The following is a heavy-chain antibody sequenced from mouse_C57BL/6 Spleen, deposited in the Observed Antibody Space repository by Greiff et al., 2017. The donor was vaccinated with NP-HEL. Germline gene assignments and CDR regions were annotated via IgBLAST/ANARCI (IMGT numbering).Heavy chain of an antibody. Sequence: QVQLQQPGAELVKPGASVKMSCKASGYTFTRYWITWVKQRPGQGLEWIGDIYPGSGSTNYNEKFTSKATLTVDTSSSTAYMQLSSLTSEDSAVDYCARRKGYDYPFDYWGQGTTLTVSS. D-gene: IGHD2-4*01. CDR2: IYPGSGST. J-gene: IGHJ2*01. CDR1: GYTFTRYW. CDR3: ARRKGYDYPFDY. V-gene: IGHV1-55*01.